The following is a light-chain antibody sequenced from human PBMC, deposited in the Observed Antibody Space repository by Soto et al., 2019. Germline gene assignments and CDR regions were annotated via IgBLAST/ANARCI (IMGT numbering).Light chain of an antibody. Sequence: QSVLTQPPSVSGAPGQGVTISCTGSSSNIGAGYDVHWYQQLPGAAPKLLIFGNDNRPSGVHDRFSGSRSGTSASLAITGLQAEDEADYYCQSYDRSLSGSVFGAGTKLTVL. CDR2: GND. J-gene: IGLJ1*01. CDR3: QSYDRSLSGSV. CDR1: SSNIGAGYD. V-gene: IGLV1-40*01.